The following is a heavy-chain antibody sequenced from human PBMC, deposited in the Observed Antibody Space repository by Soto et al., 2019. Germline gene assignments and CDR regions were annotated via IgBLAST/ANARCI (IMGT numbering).Heavy chain of an antibody. CDR1: GGSIRSYY. D-gene: IGHD2-2*01. V-gene: IGHV4-59*08. CDR2: IYYSGST. Sequence: SETLSLTCTVSGGSIRSYYWSWIRQPPGKGLEWIGYIYYSGSTNYNPSLKSRVTISVDTSKNQFSLKLGSVTAADTAVYYCANTYCSSTSCLPDYWGQGTLVTVSS. CDR3: ANTYCSSTSCLPDY. J-gene: IGHJ4*02.